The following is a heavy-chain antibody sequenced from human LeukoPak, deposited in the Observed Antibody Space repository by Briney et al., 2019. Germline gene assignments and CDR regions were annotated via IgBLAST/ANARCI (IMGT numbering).Heavy chain of an antibody. CDR3: ASASMVRGVIISYY. CDR2: ISAYNGNT. Sequence: ASVKVSCKASGYTFTSYGISWVRQAPGQGLEWMGWISAYNGNTDYAQKLQGRVTMTTDTSTSTAYMELRSLRSDDTAVYYCASASMVRGVIISYYWGQEPWSPSPQ. CDR1: GYTFTSYG. V-gene: IGHV1-18*01. D-gene: IGHD3-10*01. J-gene: IGHJ4*01.